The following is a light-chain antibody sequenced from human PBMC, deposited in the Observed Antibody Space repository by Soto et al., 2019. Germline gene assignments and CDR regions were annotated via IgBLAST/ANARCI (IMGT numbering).Light chain of an antibody. J-gene: IGKJ1*01. V-gene: IGKV4-1*01. CDR2: WAS. CDR1: QSVLFSPNNKNY. Sequence: DIVMTQSPDSLAVSLGERATINCKSSQSVLFSPNNKNYLAWYQQKPGQPPKLLIYWASTRESGVPDRFSGSGAGPDFALTISSLQAEDVAFYCCQQYHSPPQAFGQGTKVEIK. CDR3: QQYHSPPQA.